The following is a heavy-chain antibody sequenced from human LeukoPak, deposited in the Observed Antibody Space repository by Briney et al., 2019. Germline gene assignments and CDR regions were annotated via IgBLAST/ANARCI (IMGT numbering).Heavy chain of an antibody. CDR1: GFTLSSYA. J-gene: IGHJ3*02. Sequence: GGSLRLSCAASGFTLSSYAMSWVRQAPGKGLEWVSGFSGSGDNTYYAEYVKGRFTIFRDNSKNTLYLQMNSLRAEDTAVYYCARGAPAGPFDAFDIWGQGTMVTVSS. V-gene: IGHV3-23*01. CDR3: ARGAPAGPFDAFDI. D-gene: IGHD6-13*01. CDR2: FSGSGDNT.